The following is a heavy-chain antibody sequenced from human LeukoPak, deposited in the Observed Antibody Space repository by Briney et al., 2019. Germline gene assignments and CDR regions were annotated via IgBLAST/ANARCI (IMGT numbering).Heavy chain of an antibody. CDR1: GGSISSSSYY. CDR2: IYYSGST. D-gene: IGHD2-2*02. Sequence: PSETLSLTCTVSGGSISSSSYYWGWIRQPPGKGLEWIGSIYYSGSTYYSPSLKSRVTMSVDTSKNQFSLKLSSVTAADTAVYYCARGPYCSSTSCYKGYNWFDPWGQGTLVTVSS. V-gene: IGHV4-39*07. CDR3: ARGPYCSSTSCYKGYNWFDP. J-gene: IGHJ5*02.